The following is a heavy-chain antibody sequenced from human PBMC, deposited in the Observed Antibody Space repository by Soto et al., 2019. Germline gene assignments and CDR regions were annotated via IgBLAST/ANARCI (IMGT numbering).Heavy chain of an antibody. D-gene: IGHD3-22*01. Sequence: GGSLRLSCAAPGLTVSSNYMSWVRQAPGKGLEWVSVIYSGGSTYYADSVKGRFTISRDNSKNTLYLQMNSLRAEDTAVYYCAREALYYDSSGFDYWGQGTLVTVSS. V-gene: IGHV3-53*01. CDR3: AREALYYDSSGFDY. J-gene: IGHJ4*02. CDR2: IYSGGST. CDR1: GLTVSSNY.